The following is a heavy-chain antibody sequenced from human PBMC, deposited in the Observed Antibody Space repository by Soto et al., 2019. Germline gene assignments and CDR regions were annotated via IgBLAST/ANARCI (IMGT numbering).Heavy chain of an antibody. D-gene: IGHD3-10*01. V-gene: IGHV1-69*01. CDR2: IIPTFGTA. CDR3: ASSISGYYGMDV. J-gene: IGHJ6*02. Sequence: QVQLVQSGAEVKKPGSSVKVSCKASGGTFSSYAISWVRQAPGQGLEWMGGIIPTFGTANYAQKFQGRVTITADEYTSTAYMELSSLRSEDTAVYYCASSISGYYGMDVWGQGTTVTVSS. CDR1: GGTFSSYA.